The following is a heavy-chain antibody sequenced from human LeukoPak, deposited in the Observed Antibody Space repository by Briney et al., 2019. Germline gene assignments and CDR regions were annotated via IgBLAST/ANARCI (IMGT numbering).Heavy chain of an antibody. D-gene: IGHD4-23*01. J-gene: IGHJ4*02. CDR1: GFTFSSLA. CDR2: ISGSGGSK. Sequence: PGGSLRLSCAASGFTFSSLAMSWVRQAPGKGLEWVSAISGSGGSKYYADSVKGRFTISRDNSKNTLYLKMNRLSAEDTAVYYCAKDLPYGGDYWGQGTLVTVSS. V-gene: IGHV3-23*01. CDR3: AKDLPYGGDY.